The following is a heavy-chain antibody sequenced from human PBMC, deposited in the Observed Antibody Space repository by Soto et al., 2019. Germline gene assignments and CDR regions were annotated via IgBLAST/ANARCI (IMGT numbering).Heavy chain of an antibody. Sequence: GESLKISCKGSGYSFTSYWIGWVRQMPGKGLEWMGIIYPGDSDTRYSPSFQGQVTISADKSISTAYLQWSSLKASDTAMYYCARPRGGYDFWSGYRAHDAFDIWGQGTMVTVSS. V-gene: IGHV5-51*01. CDR1: GYSFTSYW. D-gene: IGHD3-3*01. CDR3: ARPRGGYDFWSGYRAHDAFDI. J-gene: IGHJ3*02. CDR2: IYPGDSDT.